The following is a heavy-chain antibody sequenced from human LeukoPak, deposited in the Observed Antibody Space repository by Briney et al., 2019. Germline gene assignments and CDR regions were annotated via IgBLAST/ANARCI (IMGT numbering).Heavy chain of an antibody. CDR1: GGSISSSSYY. Sequence: SETLSLTCTVSGGSISSSSYYWGWIRQPPGKGLEWIGSIYYSGSTYYNPSLKSRVTISVDTSKNQFSLKLSSVTAADTAVYYCARAVLDYYDSSGYYYYFDYWGQGTLVTVSS. J-gene: IGHJ4*02. V-gene: IGHV4-39*07. CDR2: IYYSGST. D-gene: IGHD3-22*01. CDR3: ARAVLDYYDSSGYYYYFDY.